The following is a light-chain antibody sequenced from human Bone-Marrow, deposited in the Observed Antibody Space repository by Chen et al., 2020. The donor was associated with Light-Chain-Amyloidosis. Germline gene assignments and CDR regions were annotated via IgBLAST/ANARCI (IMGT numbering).Light chain of an antibody. CDR3: SSFAVSKSVL. CDR2: DVN. CDR1: RSDFGPFNY. V-gene: IGLV2-8*01. Sequence: QSALTQPPSASGSPGQSVTISCTGARSDFGPFNYVSWYQQHPGKAPKLIMFDVNMLPSGVPGRFSGSKSGNTASLTVSGLQADDEADYYCSSFAVSKSVLFGGGTKLTVL. J-gene: IGLJ3*02.